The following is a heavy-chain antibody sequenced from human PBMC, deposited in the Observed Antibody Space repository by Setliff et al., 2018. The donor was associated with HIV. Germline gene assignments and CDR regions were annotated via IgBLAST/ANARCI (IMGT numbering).Heavy chain of an antibody. Sequence: GGSLRLSCKASGFTFTNAWLSWVRQAPGKGLEWVGRIKSKIDGETTDYAAPVKGRFTVSRDDSKNMVYLQMNSLKTEDTAVYYCTTGGGGANWGQGTLVTVSS. CDR3: TTGGGGAN. CDR2: IKSKIDGETT. CDR1: GFTFTNAW. V-gene: IGHV3-15*01. D-gene: IGHD3-16*01. J-gene: IGHJ4*02.